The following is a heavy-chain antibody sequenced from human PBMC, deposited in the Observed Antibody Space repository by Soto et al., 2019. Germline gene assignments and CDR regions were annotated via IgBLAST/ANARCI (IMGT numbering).Heavy chain of an antibody. CDR3: ARHEHHYSNSDY. J-gene: IGHJ4*02. CDR2: IYYSGST. D-gene: IGHD4-4*01. Sequence: SETLSLTCTVSGGSISSSSYYWGWIRQPPGKGLEWIGSIYYSGSTYYNPSLKSRVTISVDTSKNQFSLKLSSVTAADTAVYYCARHEHHYSNSDYWGQGTLVTVSS. V-gene: IGHV4-39*01. CDR1: GGSISSSSYY.